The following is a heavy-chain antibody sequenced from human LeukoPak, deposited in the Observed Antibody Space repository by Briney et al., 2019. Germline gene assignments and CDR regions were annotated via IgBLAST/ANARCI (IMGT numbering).Heavy chain of an antibody. V-gene: IGHV3-48*03. J-gene: IGHJ4*02. Sequence: TGGSLRLSCVVSGFPFSVYEMNWVRQAPGKGLEWVSNIASSGKIKYYADSVKGRFSISRDNAKSSLYLQMNSLRVGDTAVYYCALLAVASDFDYWGQGALVTVSS. CDR2: IASSGKIK. CDR3: ALLAVASDFDY. CDR1: GFPFSVYE. D-gene: IGHD6-19*01.